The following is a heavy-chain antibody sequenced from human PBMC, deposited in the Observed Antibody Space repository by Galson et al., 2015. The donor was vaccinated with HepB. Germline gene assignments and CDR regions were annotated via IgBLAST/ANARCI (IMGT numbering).Heavy chain of an antibody. V-gene: IGHV3-30-3*01. CDR1: GFTFSSYA. CDR3: ARGGYSGYDFEY. CDR2: ISYDGSNK. D-gene: IGHD5-12*01. J-gene: IGHJ4*02. Sequence: SLRLSCAASGFTFSSYAMHWVRQAPGKGLEWVAVISYDGSNKYYADSVKGRFTISRDNSKNTLYLQMNSLRAEDSAVYYCARGGYSGYDFEYWGQGTLVTVSS.